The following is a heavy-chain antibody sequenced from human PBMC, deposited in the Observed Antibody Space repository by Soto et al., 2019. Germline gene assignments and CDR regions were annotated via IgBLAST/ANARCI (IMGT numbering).Heavy chain of an antibody. V-gene: IGHV1-3*01. D-gene: IGHD3-10*01. CDR1: GYTFTSYA. CDR2: INAGNGNT. Sequence: QVQLVQSGAEVKKPGASVKVSCKASGYTFTSYAMHWVRQAPGQRLEWMGWINAGNGNTKYSQKFQGRVTITRDTSASKAHMELRGLRSEDTAVYYCAREFVAKYYGSGGYYATYYYYCGMDVWGQGTTVTVPS. J-gene: IGHJ6*02. CDR3: AREFVAKYYGSGGYYATYYYYCGMDV.